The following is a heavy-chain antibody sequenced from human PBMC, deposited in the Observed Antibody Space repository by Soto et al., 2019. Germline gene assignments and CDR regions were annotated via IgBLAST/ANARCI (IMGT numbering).Heavy chain of an antibody. CDR3: ARYSGYDPSDFYY. Sequence: QVQLQESGPGLVKPSETLSLTCTVSGGSISSYYWSWIRQPPGKGLEWIGYIYYSGRTNYNPSLKCRVTISVDTAKIQFSLKLSSVPAADTAVYYCARYSGYDPSDFYYWGQGTLGTVSS. CDR2: IYYSGRT. D-gene: IGHD5-12*01. V-gene: IGHV4-59*08. J-gene: IGHJ4*02. CDR1: GGSISSYY.